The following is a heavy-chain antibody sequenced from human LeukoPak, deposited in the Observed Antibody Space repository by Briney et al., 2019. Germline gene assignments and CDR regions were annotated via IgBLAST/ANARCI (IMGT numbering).Heavy chain of an antibody. J-gene: IGHJ3*02. D-gene: IGHD3-22*01. Sequence: SVKVSCKASGGTFSSYTISWVRQAPGQGLEWMGRIIPILGIANYAQKFQGRVTITADESTSTAYMELSSLRSEDTAVYYCAALGYYDSSGYWPDAFDIWGQGTMVTVSS. CDR3: AALGYYDSSGYWPDAFDI. CDR1: GGTFSSYT. V-gene: IGHV1-69*02. CDR2: IIPILGIA.